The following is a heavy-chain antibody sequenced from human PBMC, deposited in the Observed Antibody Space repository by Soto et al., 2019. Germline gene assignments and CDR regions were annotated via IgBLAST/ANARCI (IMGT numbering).Heavy chain of an antibody. CDR1: EFTFSSYA. CDR3: ATVLAAYHGRSGPIDY. D-gene: IGHD3-22*01. CDR2: ISGSGGST. J-gene: IGHJ4*02. V-gene: IGHV3-23*01. Sequence: PGGSLRLSCAASEFTFSSYAMSWVRQAPGKGLEWVSAISGSGGSTYYADSVKGRFTISRDNSKNTLYLQMNSLRAEDTAVYYCATVLAAYHGRSGPIDYWGQGHLVNVS.